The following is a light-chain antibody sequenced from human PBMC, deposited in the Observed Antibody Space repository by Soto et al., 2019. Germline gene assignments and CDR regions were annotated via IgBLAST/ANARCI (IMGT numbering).Light chain of an antibody. V-gene: IGLV1-44*01. Sequence: QSVLIQPPSVSGTPGQRVTITCSGSRSNIGTKTVNWYQKLPGSAPKLLIYDNNQRPSGVSDRFSGSKSGTSASLAISGLQSEDEADYYCATWDDSVTGWVFGGGTKLTVL. CDR1: RSNIGTKT. CDR3: ATWDDSVTGWV. J-gene: IGLJ3*02. CDR2: DNN.